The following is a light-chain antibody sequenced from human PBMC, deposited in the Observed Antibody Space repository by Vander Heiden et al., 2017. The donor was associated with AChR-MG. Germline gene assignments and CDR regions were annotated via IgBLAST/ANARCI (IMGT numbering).Light chain of an antibody. J-gene: IGLJ3*02. CDR2: RGS. CDR1: SSNIGKNT. V-gene: IGLV1-44*01. CDR3: SAWDDSLNALV. Sequence: QSVLTQPPSLSGTPPERVTISCSGSSSNIGKNTANWYQQLPGTAPRLLIYRGSQRPAGVPDRFSGSESGTSASLAINGLQSEDEADYYCSAWDDSLNALVFGGGTKVTVL.